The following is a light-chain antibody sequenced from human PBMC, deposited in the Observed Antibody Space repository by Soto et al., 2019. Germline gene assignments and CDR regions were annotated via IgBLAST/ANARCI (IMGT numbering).Light chain of an antibody. CDR1: QSVSSY. J-gene: IGKJ4*01. V-gene: IGKV3-11*01. CDR2: DAS. Sequence: EIVLTQSPATLSLSPGERATLSSRASQSVSSYLAWYQQKPGQAPRLLIYDASNQATGIPAKFSGSGSGTDVTLTISSLEPEDFAVYYCQLRSNWLLTFGGGTKVEIK. CDR3: QLRSNWLLT.